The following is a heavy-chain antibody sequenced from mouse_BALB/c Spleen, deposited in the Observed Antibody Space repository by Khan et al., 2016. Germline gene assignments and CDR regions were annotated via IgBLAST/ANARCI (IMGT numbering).Heavy chain of an antibody. CDR1: GYTFTDYS. J-gene: IGHJ4*01. D-gene: IGHD2-1*01. CDR2: INTETGEP. Sequence: QIQLVQSGPELKKPGETVKISCKASGYTFTDYSMHWVKQAPGKGLKWMGWINTETGEPTYADDFKGRFAFSLETSASTAYLQINNLKNEDTATXFCAPLYGNYFYYAMDYWGQGTSVTVSS. V-gene: IGHV9-2-1*01. CDR3: APLYGNYFYYAMDY.